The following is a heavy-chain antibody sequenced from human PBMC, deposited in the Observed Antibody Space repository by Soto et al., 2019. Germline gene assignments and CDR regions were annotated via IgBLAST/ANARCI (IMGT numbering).Heavy chain of an antibody. CDR2: IKQDGSEK. Sequence: EVQLVESGGGLVQPGGSLRLSCAASGFTFSTYWMSWVRQAPGKGLEWVANIKQDGSEKYYVDSVTGRFTISRDNADNSLYLQMKSLRAEDTAVYYCARETYYFDYWGQGALVTVSS. CDR3: ARETYYFDY. V-gene: IGHV3-7*01. J-gene: IGHJ4*02. CDR1: GFTFSTYW.